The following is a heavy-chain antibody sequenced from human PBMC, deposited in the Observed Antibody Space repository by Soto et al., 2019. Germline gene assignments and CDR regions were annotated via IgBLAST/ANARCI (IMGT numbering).Heavy chain of an antibody. Sequence: GGSLRLSCAASGFTFDDYAMHWVRQAPGKGLEWVSGISWNSGSIGYADSVKGRFTISRDNAKNSLYLQMNSLRAEDTALYYCAKGVTAMDMGDYWGQGTLVTVSS. CDR3: AKGVTAMDMGDY. V-gene: IGHV3-9*01. D-gene: IGHD5-18*01. J-gene: IGHJ4*02. CDR1: GFTFDDYA. CDR2: ISWNSGSI.